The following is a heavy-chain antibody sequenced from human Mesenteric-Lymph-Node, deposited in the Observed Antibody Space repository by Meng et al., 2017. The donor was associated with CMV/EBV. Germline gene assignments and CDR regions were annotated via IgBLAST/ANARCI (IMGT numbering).Heavy chain of an antibody. D-gene: IGHD4-11*01. CDR2: IYYSGST. V-gene: IGHV4-59*01. Sequence: SETLSLTCTVSGGSISSYYWSWIRQPPGKGLEWIGYIYYSGSTNYNPSLKSRVTISVDTSKNQFSLKLSSVTAADTAVYYCARDSLYSNYYYYGMDVWGQGTTVTVSS. CDR3: ARDSLYSNYYYYGMDV. CDR1: GGSISSYY. J-gene: IGHJ6*02.